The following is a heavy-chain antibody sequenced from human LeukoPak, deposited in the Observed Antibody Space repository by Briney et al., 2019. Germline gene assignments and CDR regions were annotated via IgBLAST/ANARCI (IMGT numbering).Heavy chain of an antibody. CDR3: ATRGVWDAFDI. CDR1: GFTFSSYA. J-gene: IGHJ3*02. D-gene: IGHD3-16*01. Sequence: GGSLRLSCAASGFTFSSYAMSWVRQAPGKGLEWVSSISSSSSYIYYADSVKGRFTISRDNAKNSLYLQMNSLRAEDTAVYYCATRGVWDAFDIWGQGTMVTVSS. CDR2: ISSSSSYI. V-gene: IGHV3-21*01.